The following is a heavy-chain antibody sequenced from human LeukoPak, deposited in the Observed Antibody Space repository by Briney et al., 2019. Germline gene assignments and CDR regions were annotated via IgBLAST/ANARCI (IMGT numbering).Heavy chain of an antibody. CDR2: IYPGDSDT. D-gene: IGHD3-22*01. J-gene: IGHJ6*02. CDR3: ARHGEAHPYYYDPAYYYGMDV. Sequence: GESLKISCKGSGYSFTSYWIGWVRQMPGKGLEWMGIIYPGDSDTRYSPSFQGQVTISADKSISTAYLQWSSLKASDTAMYYCARHGEAHPYYYDPAYYYGMDVWGQGTTVTVSS. V-gene: IGHV5-51*01. CDR1: GYSFTSYW.